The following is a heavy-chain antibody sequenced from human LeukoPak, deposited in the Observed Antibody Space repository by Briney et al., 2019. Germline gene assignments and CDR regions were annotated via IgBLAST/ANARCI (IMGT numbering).Heavy chain of an antibody. V-gene: IGHV3-30*01. Sequence: GGSLRLSCAASGFTFSSYAMHWVRQAPGKGLEWVAVISYDGSNKYYADSVKGRFTISRDNSKNTLYLQMNSLRAEDTAVYYCARAGYYDSSGYYAEEYFDYWGQGTLVTVSS. D-gene: IGHD3-22*01. CDR2: ISYDGSNK. J-gene: IGHJ4*02. CDR1: GFTFSSYA. CDR3: ARAGYYDSSGYYAEEYFDY.